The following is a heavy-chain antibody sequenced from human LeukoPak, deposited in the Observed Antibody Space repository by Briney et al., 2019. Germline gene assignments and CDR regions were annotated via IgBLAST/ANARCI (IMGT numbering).Heavy chain of an antibody. D-gene: IGHD3-10*01. CDR1: TCSISSSCYY. CDR3: ARYPGGFYYGSGTDY. CDR2: IYYRGST. J-gene: IGHJ4*02. V-gene: IGHV4-39*01. Sequence: SETMSLTCPVSTCSISSSCYYWGRIRHPPWKGLEWIGSIYYRGSTYKNLSLGRRVTISVDTSKNPCSLKLCPLTAADTAVYYCARYPGGFYYGSGTDYWGQGTLVTVSS.